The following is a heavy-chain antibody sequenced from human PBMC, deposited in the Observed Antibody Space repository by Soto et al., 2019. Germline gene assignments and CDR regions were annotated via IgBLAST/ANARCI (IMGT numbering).Heavy chain of an antibody. CDR1: GGSISSYY. CDR2: IYYSGST. V-gene: IGHV4-59*08. D-gene: IGHD3-10*01. Sequence: SETLSLTCTVSGGSISSYYWSWIRQPPGKGLEWIGYIYYSGSTNYNPSLKSRVTISVDTSKNQFSLKLSSVTAADTAVYYCASQRITMVRGVITPGYFDYWGQGTLVTVSS. J-gene: IGHJ4*02. CDR3: ASQRITMVRGVITPGYFDY.